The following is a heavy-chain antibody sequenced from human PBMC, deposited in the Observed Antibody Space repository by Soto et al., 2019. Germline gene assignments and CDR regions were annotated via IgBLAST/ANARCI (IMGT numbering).Heavy chain of an antibody. V-gene: IGHV1-3*01. Sequence: ASVKVSCKASGYTFTSCAMHWVRQAPGQRLEWMGWINAGNGNTKYSQKFQGRVTITRDTSASTAYMELSSLRSEDTAVYYCARESGNGAAAGTGVDYWGQGTLVTVSS. CDR1: GYTFTSCA. CDR3: ARESGNGAAAGTGVDY. CDR2: INAGNGNT. D-gene: IGHD6-13*01. J-gene: IGHJ4*02.